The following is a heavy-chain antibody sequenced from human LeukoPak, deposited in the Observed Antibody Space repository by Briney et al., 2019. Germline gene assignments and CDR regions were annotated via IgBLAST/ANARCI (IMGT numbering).Heavy chain of an antibody. V-gene: IGHV4-4*07. CDR3: ARPVEMATISDAFDI. Sequence: PSETLSLTCTVSGGSISSYYWSWIRQPAGKGLEWIGRIYTSGSTNYNPSLKSRVTISVDTSKNQFSLKLSSVTAADTAVYYCARPVEMATISDAFDIWGQGTMVTVSS. D-gene: IGHD5-24*01. J-gene: IGHJ3*02. CDR1: GGSISSYY. CDR2: IYTSGST.